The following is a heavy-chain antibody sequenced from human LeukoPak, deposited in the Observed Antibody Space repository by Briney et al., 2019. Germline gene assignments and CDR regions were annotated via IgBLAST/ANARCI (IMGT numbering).Heavy chain of an antibody. J-gene: IGHJ6*02. D-gene: IGHD4-11*01. CDR2: ISAYNGNT. CDR1: GYTFTSYG. Sequence: ASVKVSCKASGYTFTSYGISWVRHAPGQGLEWMGWISAYNGNTNYAQKLQGRVTMTTDTSTSTAYMELRSLRSDDPAVYYCARDRRSYRNYYYYYGMDVWGQGTTVTVSS. V-gene: IGHV1-18*01. CDR3: ARDRRSYRNYYYYYGMDV.